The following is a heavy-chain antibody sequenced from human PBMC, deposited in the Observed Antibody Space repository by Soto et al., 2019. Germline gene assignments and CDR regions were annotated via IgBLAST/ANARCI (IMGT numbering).Heavy chain of an antibody. V-gene: IGHV3-66*01. Sequence: GGSLRLSCAASGFTVSSNYMSWVRQAPGKGPEWVSVIYSGGSTYYADSVKGRFTISRDNSKNTLYLQMNSLRAEDTAVYYCARGFVGAAAGTFDYWGQGTLVTVSS. CDR3: ARGFVGAAAGTFDY. J-gene: IGHJ4*02. D-gene: IGHD6-13*01. CDR2: IYSGGST. CDR1: GFTVSSNY.